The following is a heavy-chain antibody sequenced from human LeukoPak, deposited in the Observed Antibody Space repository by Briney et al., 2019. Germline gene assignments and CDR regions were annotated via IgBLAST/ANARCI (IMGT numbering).Heavy chain of an antibody. CDR3: ARDARYYYDSSGYYGY. D-gene: IGHD3-22*01. Sequence: SVKVSCKASGGTFSSYTISWVRQAPGQGLEWMGRIIPILGIANYAQKFQGRVTITADKSTSTAYMELSSLRPEDTAVYYCARDARYYYDSSGYYGYWGQGTLVTVSS. J-gene: IGHJ4*02. CDR1: GGTFSSYT. V-gene: IGHV1-69*04. CDR2: IIPILGIA.